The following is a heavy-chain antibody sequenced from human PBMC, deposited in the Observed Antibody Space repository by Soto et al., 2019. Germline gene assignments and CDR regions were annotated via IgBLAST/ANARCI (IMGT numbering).Heavy chain of an antibody. J-gene: IGHJ5*02. D-gene: IGHD4-17*01. CDR2: ISAYNGNT. CDR3: ARGTTVETGSS. CDR1: GYTFSSYG. V-gene: IGHV1-18*01. Sequence: QVQLVQSGAEVKKPGASVKVSCKASGYTFSSYGINWVRQAPGQGLEWMGWISAYNGNTHYAQKLQVRVTMTTNTSTSTAYMEQRSRRSDETAVYECARGTTVETGSSWGQGTLVTVSA.